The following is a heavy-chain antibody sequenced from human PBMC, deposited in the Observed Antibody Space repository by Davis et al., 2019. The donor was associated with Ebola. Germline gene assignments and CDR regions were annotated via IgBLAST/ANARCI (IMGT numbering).Heavy chain of an antibody. CDR3: TTVGATLDDGMDV. Sequence: GGSLRLSCAASGFIFSSYVMSWVRQAPGKGLEWVSTLGTSADTYYADSVKGRFTISRDDSKNTLYLQMNSLKTEDTAVYYCTTVGATLDDGMDVWGKGTTVTVSS. D-gene: IGHD1-26*01. CDR2: LGTSADT. V-gene: IGHV3-23*01. CDR1: GFIFSSYV. J-gene: IGHJ6*04.